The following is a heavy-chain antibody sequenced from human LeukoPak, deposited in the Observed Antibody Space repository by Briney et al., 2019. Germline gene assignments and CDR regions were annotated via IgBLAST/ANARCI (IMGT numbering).Heavy chain of an antibody. D-gene: IGHD3-22*01. J-gene: IGHJ4*02. V-gene: IGHV3-53*01. CDR2: IYSGGST. CDR3: ARAPRSSGYSHFDY. CDR1: GFTVSSNY. Sequence: GGSLRLSCAASGFTVSSNYMSWVRQAPGKGLEWVSVIYSGGSTYYADSVKGRFTISRDNSKNTLYLQMNSLRAEDTAVYYCARAPRSSGYSHFDYWGQGTLVTVSS.